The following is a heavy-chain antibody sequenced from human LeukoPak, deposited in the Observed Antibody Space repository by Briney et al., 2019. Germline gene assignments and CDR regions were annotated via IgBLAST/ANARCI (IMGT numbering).Heavy chain of an antibody. V-gene: IGHV1-46*01. D-gene: IGHD1-14*01. CDR2: INPSGGST. Sequence: ASVKVSCKASGYTFTNYYMHWVRQAPGQGPEWMGVINPSGGSTSYAQKFQGRVTMTRDTSTSTVYMELSSLRSEDTAVYYCARSSGRSPNRDYMDVWGKGTTVTISS. CDR1: GYTFTNYY. J-gene: IGHJ6*03. CDR3: ARSSGRSPNRDYMDV.